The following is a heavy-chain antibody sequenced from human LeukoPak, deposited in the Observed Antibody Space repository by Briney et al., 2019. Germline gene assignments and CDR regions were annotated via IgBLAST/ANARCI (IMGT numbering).Heavy chain of an antibody. Sequence: GSLRLACAASGCTFSDYYMSCIRQAQGKGLEWVSYISSSSSKTNYGDSVKGRFTISRDNAKNSLYLQMSSLRAEDTAVYYCAAAVVGGGIDYWGQGTLVTVSS. CDR3: AAAVVGGGIDY. CDR1: GCTFSDYY. V-gene: IGHV3-11*03. J-gene: IGHJ4*02. D-gene: IGHD1-26*01. CDR2: ISSSSSKT.